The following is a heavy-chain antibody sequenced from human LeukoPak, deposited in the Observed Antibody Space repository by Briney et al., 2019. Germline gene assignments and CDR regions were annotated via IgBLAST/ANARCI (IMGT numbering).Heavy chain of an antibody. CDR1: GGSISSYY. V-gene: IGHV4-59*08. J-gene: IGHJ6*02. CDR3: ARDYYYGMDV. Sequence: SETLSLTCTVSGGSISSYYWSWIRQPPGKGLEWIGYIYYSGSTNYNPSLKSRVTISVDTSKNQFSLKLSSVTAADTAVYYCARDYYYGMDVWGQGTTVTVSS. CDR2: IYYSGST.